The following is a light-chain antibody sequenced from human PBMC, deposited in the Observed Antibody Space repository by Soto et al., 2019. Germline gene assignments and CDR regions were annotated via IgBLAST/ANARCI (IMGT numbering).Light chain of an antibody. V-gene: IGLV2-8*01. CDR1: SSDVGGYNY. CDR2: EVN. J-gene: IGLJ1*01. CDR3: SSYAGSSNV. Sequence: QSALTQPPSASESPGQSVAISCTGTSSDVGGYNYVSWYQQHPGKAPKLMIYEVNKRPSGVPDRFSGSKSGNTASLTVAGLQAEDESDYDCSSYAGSSNVFGTGTKVTVL.